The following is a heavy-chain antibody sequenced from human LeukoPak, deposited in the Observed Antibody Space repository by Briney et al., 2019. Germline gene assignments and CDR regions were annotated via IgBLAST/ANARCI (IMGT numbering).Heavy chain of an antibody. CDR2: IYTSGST. V-gene: IGHV4-4*07. D-gene: IGHD1-26*01. CDR3: ARDQAGAINY. Sequence: SETLSLTCTVSGGSISSYYWSWIRQPAGKGLDWIGRIYTSGSTNYKPSLKSQVTMSVDTSKNQFSLKLSSVTAADTAVYYCARDQAGAINYWGQGTLVTVSS. J-gene: IGHJ4*02. CDR1: GGSISSYY.